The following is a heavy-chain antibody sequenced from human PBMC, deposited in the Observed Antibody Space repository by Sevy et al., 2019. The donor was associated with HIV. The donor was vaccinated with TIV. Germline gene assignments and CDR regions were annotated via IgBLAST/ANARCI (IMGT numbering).Heavy chain of an antibody. V-gene: IGHV5-51*01. D-gene: IGHD3-10*01. J-gene: IGHJ2*01. CDR2: IFPGDSDT. CDR3: ARPKARGGWYFDL. CDR1: GYIFADYW. Sequence: GESLKISCEASGYIFADYWIGWVRQMPGKGLELMGIIFPGDSDTRYSPSFQGQVTISADKSTSTAYLQWSSLKTSDTAMYYCARPKARGGWYFDLWGRGTLVTVSS.